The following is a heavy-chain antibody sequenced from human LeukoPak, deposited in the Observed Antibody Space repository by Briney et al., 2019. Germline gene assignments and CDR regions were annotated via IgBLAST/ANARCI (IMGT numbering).Heavy chain of an antibody. CDR2: IYYSGST. Sequence: PSETLSLTCTVSGGSISSYYWSWIRQPPGKGLKWIGYIYYSGSTNYNPSLKSRVTISVDTSKNQFSLKLSSVTAADTAVYYCAGATYYYGSGSYTPPDYWGQGTLVTVSS. J-gene: IGHJ4*02. CDR1: GGSISSYY. D-gene: IGHD3-10*01. CDR3: AGATYYYGSGSYTPPDY. V-gene: IGHV4-59*01.